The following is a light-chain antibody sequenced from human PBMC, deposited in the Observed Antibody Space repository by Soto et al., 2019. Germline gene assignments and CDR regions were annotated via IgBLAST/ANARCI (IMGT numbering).Light chain of an antibody. CDR3: QHRSNWRT. CDR2: DAS. J-gene: IGKJ2*01. CDR1: QSVSSY. Sequence: EIVLTQSPATLSLSPGERATLSCRASQSVSSYLAWYQQKPGQAPRLLIYDASNRATGIPARFSGSGSGTDFTLTISSLEPEDFAVYYCQHRSNWRTFGQGTKLEIK. V-gene: IGKV3-11*01.